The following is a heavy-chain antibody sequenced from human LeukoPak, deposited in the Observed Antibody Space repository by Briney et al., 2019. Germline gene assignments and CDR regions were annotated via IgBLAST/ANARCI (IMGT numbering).Heavy chain of an antibody. D-gene: IGHD2-15*01. V-gene: IGHV3-23*01. J-gene: IGHJ4*01. CDR3: ARQIGFCSDGNCYSDC. CDR1: GFIFSDYP. CDR2: VSSSGGHT. Sequence: GGSLRLSCAASGFIFSDYPMTWVRQAPGQGLEWVLSVSSSGGHTYVADSVKGRFTISRDNSRNTLFLQMNSLRAEDTAAYYCARQIGFCSDGNCYSDCWGHGTLVTVSS.